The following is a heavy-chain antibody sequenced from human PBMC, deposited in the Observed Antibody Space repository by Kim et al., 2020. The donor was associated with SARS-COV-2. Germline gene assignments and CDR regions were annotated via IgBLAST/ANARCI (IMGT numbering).Heavy chain of an antibody. J-gene: IGHJ6*02. D-gene: IGHD3-3*01. V-gene: IGHV4-59*13. CDR1: GGSISSYY. Sequence: SETLSLTCTVSGGSISSYYWSWIRQPPGKGLEWIGYIYYSGSTNYNPSLKSRVTISVDTSKNQFSLKLSSVTAADTAVYYCARGSNDFWSGSLISYYYYGMDVWGQGTTVTVSS. CDR2: IYYSGST. CDR3: ARGSNDFWSGSLISYYYYGMDV.